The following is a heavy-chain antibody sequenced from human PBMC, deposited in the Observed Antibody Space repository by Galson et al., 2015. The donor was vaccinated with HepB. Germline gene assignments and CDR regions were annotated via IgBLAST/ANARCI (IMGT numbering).Heavy chain of an antibody. CDR2: TSNGETFK. J-gene: IGHJ5*02. Sequence: SLRLSCAASGFPFSNNGMHWVRQAPGKGLEWVAVTSNGETFKKYADSVKGRFTISRDNSKNTLYLQLNSLRPDDTAVYYCVKGCEVGCKTIVLDPWGQGTLVTVSS. CDR1: GFPFSNNG. V-gene: IGHV3-30*18. D-gene: IGHD3-22*01. CDR3: VKGCEVGCKTIVLDP.